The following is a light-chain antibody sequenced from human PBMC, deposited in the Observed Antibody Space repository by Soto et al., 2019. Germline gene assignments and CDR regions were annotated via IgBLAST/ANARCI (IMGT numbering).Light chain of an antibody. Sequence: QSVLTQPPSASGTPGQRVTISCSGGSSNIGSNAVNWYRQLPGTAPKLLIHSNNQRPSGVPDRFSGSKSGTSASLAISGLQSEDEADYYCSSFAGTNSFVFGTGTKLTVL. CDR3: SSFAGTNSFV. CDR1: SSNIGSNA. V-gene: IGLV1-44*01. CDR2: SNN. J-gene: IGLJ1*01.